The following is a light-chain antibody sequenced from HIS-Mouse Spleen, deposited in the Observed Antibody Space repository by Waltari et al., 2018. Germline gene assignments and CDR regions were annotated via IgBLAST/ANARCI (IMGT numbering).Light chain of an antibody. Sequence: QSALTQPASVSGSPGQSITIPYTGTSSDVGGYNYVSGYQQHPGNAPKLMIYDAGNRPLWVTNRLPCSKSGNTAYLAISGLQAEDESDYYCRSYTSSSTLRYVFGTGTKVTV. J-gene: IGLJ1*01. CDR2: DAG. V-gene: IGLV2-14*03. CDR3: RSYTSSSTLRYV. CDR1: SSDVGGYNY.